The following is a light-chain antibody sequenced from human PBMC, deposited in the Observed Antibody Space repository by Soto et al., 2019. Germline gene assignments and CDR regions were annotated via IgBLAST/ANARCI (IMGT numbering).Light chain of an antibody. CDR2: DVT. J-gene: IGLJ2*01. CDR1: SSDVGGYNY. Sequence: QSALTQPRSVSGSPGQSVTISCTGTSSDVGGYNYVSWYQQHPGKAPKVMIYDVTKRPSGVPDRISGSKSGNTASLTISGLQAEDEADYYCCSYAGSFTLLFGGGTKVTVL. V-gene: IGLV2-11*01. CDR3: CSYAGSFTLL.